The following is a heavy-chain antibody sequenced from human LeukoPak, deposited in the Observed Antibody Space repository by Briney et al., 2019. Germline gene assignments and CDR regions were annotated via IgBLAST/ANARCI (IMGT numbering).Heavy chain of an antibody. Sequence: PGRSLRLSCAASGFTFSSYAMSWVRQAPGKGVEWVSAISGSGGSTYYADSVKGRFTISRDNSKNTLYLQMSSLRAEDTAVYYCATHYYDSSAPVNWGQGTLVTVSS. J-gene: IGHJ4*02. CDR1: GFTFSSYA. CDR2: ISGSGGST. CDR3: ATHYYDSSAPVN. V-gene: IGHV3-23*01. D-gene: IGHD3-22*01.